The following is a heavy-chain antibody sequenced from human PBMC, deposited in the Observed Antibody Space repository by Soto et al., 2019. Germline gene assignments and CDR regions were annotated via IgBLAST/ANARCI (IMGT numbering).Heavy chain of an antibody. CDR2: IKSKTDGGTT. CDR3: TTPIAVARLTDY. V-gene: IGHV3-15*01. D-gene: IGHD6-19*01. CDR1: GFTFSNAW. J-gene: IGHJ4*02. Sequence: GGSLRLSCAASGFTFSNAWMSWVRQAPGKGLEWVGRIKSKTDGGTTDYAAPVKGRFTISRDDSKNTLYLQMNSLKTEDTAVYYCTTPIAVARLTDYWGQGTLVTVSS.